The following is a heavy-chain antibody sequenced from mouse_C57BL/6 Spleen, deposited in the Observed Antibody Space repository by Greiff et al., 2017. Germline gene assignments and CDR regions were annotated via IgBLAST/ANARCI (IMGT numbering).Heavy chain of an antibody. V-gene: IGHV3-6*01. J-gene: IGHJ3*01. CDR2: ISYDGSN. Sequence: DVKLQESGPGLVKPSQSLSLTCSVTGYSITSGYYWNWIRQFPGNKLEWMGYISYDGSNNYNPSLKNRISITRDTSKNQFFLKLNSVTTEDTATYYCARGLWFAYWGQGTLVTVSA. CDR1: GYSITSGYY. CDR3: ARGLWFAY.